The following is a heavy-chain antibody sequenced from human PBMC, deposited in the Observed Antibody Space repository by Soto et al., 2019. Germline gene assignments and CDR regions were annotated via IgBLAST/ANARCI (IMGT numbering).Heavy chain of an antibody. CDR3: FTSYMAATMERGY. Sequence: EVQLVESGGGLVQPGGSLKLSCAASGFTFSGSTMHWVRQASGKGLEWVGRIRGQANNYATAYAASVRGRFSISRDDSENMAYLQMSSLKIEDTAVYYCFTSYMAATMERGYWGHGTLVTVSS. V-gene: IGHV3-73*01. J-gene: IGHJ4*01. CDR2: IRGQANNYAT. CDR1: GFTFSGST. D-gene: IGHD5-12*01.